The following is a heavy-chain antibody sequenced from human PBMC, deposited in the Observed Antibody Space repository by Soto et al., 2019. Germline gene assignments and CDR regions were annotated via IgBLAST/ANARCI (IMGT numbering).Heavy chain of an antibody. CDR3: AKVRGYASGWRYFDY. CDR1: GGSISGYY. D-gene: IGHD5-12*01. V-gene: IGHV4-59*01. J-gene: IGHJ4*02. Sequence: SETLSLTCNVSGGSISGYYWSWIRQAPGKGLQWIGYIFHTGSTSYNPSLRSRVTISVDTSKNQFSLNMNSVTAADTAVYYCAKVRGYASGWRYFDYWGQGTLVT. CDR2: IFHTGST.